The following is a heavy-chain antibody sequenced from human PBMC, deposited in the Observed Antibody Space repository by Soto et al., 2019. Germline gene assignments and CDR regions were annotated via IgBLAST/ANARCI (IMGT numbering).Heavy chain of an antibody. CDR1: GFTFSSYA. D-gene: IGHD2-15*01. CDR3: ARGPSGYCSGGSCYGANYYYYMDV. V-gene: IGHV3-64*01. J-gene: IGHJ6*03. Sequence: PGGSLSLSCAASGFTFSSYAMHWVRQAPGKGLEYVSAISSNGGSTYYANSVKGRFTISRDNSKNTLYLQMGSLRAEDMAVYYCARGPSGYCSGGSCYGANYYYYMDVWGKGTTVTVSS. CDR2: ISSNGGST.